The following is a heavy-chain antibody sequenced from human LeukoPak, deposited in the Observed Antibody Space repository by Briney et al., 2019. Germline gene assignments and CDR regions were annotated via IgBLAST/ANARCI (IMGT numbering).Heavy chain of an antibody. CDR1: GGSLSRSNW. D-gene: IGHD1-26*01. CDR2: IYQSGST. Sequence: PSETLSLTCAVSGGSLSRSNWWSWVRQPPGKGLEWIGEIYQSGSTNYNPSLKSRVTISVDNSKNQFSLKVNSVTAADTAVYFCARSVSGSYGAFDIWGQGTLVTVSS. CDR3: ARSVSGSYGAFDI. J-gene: IGHJ3*02. V-gene: IGHV4-4*02.